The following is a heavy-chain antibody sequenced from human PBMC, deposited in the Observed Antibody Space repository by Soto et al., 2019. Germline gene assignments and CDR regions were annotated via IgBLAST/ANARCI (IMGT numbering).Heavy chain of an antibody. J-gene: IGHJ4*02. V-gene: IGHV6-1*01. D-gene: IGHD6-13*01. CDR2: TYYKSKWYS. Sequence: SQTLSLTCAISGDSVSSNSAAWNWIRQSPSRGLEWLGWTYYKSKWYSNYAESVRSRITIEPDTSKNEFSLHLSSVTPEDTAVYYCARDADKSWYYSHWGQGTLVTVSS. CDR1: GDSVSSNSAA. CDR3: ARDADKSWYYSH.